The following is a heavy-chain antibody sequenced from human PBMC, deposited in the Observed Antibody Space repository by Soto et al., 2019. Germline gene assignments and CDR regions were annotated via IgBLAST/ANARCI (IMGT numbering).Heavy chain of an antibody. CDR2: IVPIFGTT. CDR1: GGTFSNYA. D-gene: IGHD6-19*01. V-gene: IGHV1-69*12. CDR3: ARVEAVAGIYNYHGLDV. Sequence: QVQLVQSGAEVKKPGSSVKVSCKVSGGTFSNYAIDWVRLAPGQGLECMGGIVPIFGTTYYTQKFQGRATIIADDSTTTAYLELSSLRSEDTAIYYCARVEAVAGIYNYHGLDVWGQGTAVTVSS. J-gene: IGHJ6*02.